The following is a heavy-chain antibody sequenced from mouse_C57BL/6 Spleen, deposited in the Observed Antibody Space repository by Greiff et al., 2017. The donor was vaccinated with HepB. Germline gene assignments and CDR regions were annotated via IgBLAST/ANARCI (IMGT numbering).Heavy chain of an antibody. Sequence: QVQLKESGAELARPGASVKLSCKASGYTFTSYGISWVKQRTGQGLEWIGEIYPRSGNTYYNEKFKGKATLTADKSSSTAYMELRSLTSEDSAVYFCARLGDYGFDYWGQGTTLTVSS. V-gene: IGHV1-81*01. CDR2: IYPRSGNT. CDR1: GYTFTSYG. CDR3: ARLGDYGFDY. D-gene: IGHD2-4*01. J-gene: IGHJ2*01.